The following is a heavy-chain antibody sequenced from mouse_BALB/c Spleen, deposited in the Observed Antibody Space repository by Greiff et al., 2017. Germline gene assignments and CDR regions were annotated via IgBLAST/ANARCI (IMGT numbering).Heavy chain of an antibody. J-gene: IGHJ2*01. CDR3: ARENYDYDTDY. CDR1: GYSFNSYW. V-gene: IGHV1-5*01. Sequence: VQLQQSGTVLARPGASVKMSCKASGYSFNSYWMHWVKQRPGQGLEWIGAIYPGNSDTSYNQKFKGKAKLTAVTSASTAYMELSSLTNEDSAVYYCARENYDYDTDYWGQGTTVTVSS. D-gene: IGHD2-4*01. CDR2: IYPGNSDT.